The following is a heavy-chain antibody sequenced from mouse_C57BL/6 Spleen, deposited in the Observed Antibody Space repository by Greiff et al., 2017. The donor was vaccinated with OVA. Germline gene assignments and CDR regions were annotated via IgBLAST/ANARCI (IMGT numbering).Heavy chain of an antibody. D-gene: IGHD2-1*01. CDR2: IYPRSGNT. Sequence: QVQLKESGAELARPGASVKLSCKASGYTFTSYGISWVKQRTGQGLEWIGEIYPRSGNTYYNEKFKGKATLTADKSSSTAYMELRSLTSEDSAVYFCARSGDYGNYVNYFDYWGQGTTLTVSS. V-gene: IGHV1-81*01. J-gene: IGHJ2*01. CDR3: ARSGDYGNYVNYFDY. CDR1: GYTFTSYG.